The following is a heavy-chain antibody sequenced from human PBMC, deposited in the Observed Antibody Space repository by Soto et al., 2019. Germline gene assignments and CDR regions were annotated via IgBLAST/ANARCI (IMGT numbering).Heavy chain of an antibody. CDR2: IYYSGRT. Sequence: SETLSLTCTVSGGSISSGGYYWSWIRQHPGKGLEWIGYIYYSGRTYYNPSLKSRVTISVDTSKNQFSLKLSSVTAADAAVYYCAREGLELLEQLWGQRTLVTVSS. CDR3: AREGLELLEQL. CDR1: GGSISSGGYY. J-gene: IGHJ4*02. D-gene: IGHD2-15*01. V-gene: IGHV4-31*03.